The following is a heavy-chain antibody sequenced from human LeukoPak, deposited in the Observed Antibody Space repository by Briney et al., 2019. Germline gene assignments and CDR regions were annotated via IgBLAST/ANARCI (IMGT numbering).Heavy chain of an antibody. D-gene: IGHD3-9*01. CDR1: GFTFSDYS. CDR3: ARDTYYDILTGPSRLDV. Sequence: PGGSLRLSCAASGFTFSDYSMNWVRQAPGKGLEWVSSISSSSSYIYYADSVKGRFTISRDNAKNSLYLQMNSLRAEDTAVYYCARDTYYDILTGPSRLDVWGKGTTVTVSS. CDR2: ISSSSSYI. J-gene: IGHJ6*04. V-gene: IGHV3-21*01.